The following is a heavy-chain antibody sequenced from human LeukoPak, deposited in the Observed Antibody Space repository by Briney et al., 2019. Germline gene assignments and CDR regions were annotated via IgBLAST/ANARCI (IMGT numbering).Heavy chain of an antibody. J-gene: IGHJ6*02. Sequence: ASVKVSCKASGYTFTSYYMHWVRQAPGQGLEWMGWINPNSGGTNYAQKFQGRVTMTRDTSISTAYMELSRLRSDDTAVYYCARDQHDFWSGYTKLGLYYYYYGMDVWGQGTTVTVSS. CDR1: GYTFTSYY. D-gene: IGHD3-3*01. V-gene: IGHV1-2*02. CDR2: INPNSGGT. CDR3: ARDQHDFWSGYTKLGLYYYYYGMDV.